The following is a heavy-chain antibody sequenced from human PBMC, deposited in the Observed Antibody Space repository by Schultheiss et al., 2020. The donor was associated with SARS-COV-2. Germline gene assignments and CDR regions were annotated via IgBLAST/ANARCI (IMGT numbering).Heavy chain of an antibody. CDR1: DGSISGYF. CDR2: FYYNGSP. D-gene: IGHD6-19*01. J-gene: IGHJ4*02. V-gene: IGHV4-59*01. CDR3: ARIQWLGYPPFDY. Sequence: SETLSLTCSISDGSISGYFWSWVRQPPGKGLEWIGYFYYNGSPNYNPSLKSRVTISFDMSKNQFSLKLNSVTAADTAVYYCARIQWLGYPPFDYWGQGTLVTVSS.